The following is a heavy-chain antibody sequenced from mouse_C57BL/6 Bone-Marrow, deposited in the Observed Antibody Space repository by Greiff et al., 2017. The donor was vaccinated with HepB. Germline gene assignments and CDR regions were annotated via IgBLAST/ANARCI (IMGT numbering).Heavy chain of an antibody. CDR1: GYAFTNYL. CDR2: INPGSGGT. J-gene: IGHJ3*01. CDR3: ARSYYGNSWFAY. Sequence: QVQLQQSGAELVRPGTSVKVSCKASGYAFTNYLIEWVKQRPGQGLEWIGVINPGSGGTNYNEKFKGKATLTADKSSSTAYMQLSSLTSEDSAVYFCARSYYGNSWFAYWGQGTLVTVSA. D-gene: IGHD2-1*01. V-gene: IGHV1-54*01.